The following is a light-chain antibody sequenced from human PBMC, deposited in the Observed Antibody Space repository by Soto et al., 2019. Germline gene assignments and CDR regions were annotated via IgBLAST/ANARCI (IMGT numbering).Light chain of an antibody. CDR2: EVS. V-gene: IGLV2-14*01. Sequence: QSALTQPASVSGSPGQSITISCTGTSNDVGTYNYVSWYQQHPGKAPKLMIYEVSNRPSGVSNRFSGARSGNTASLTISGLQAEDEADYYCSSYTSSSTLVFGTGTKLTVL. CDR1: SNDVGTYNY. CDR3: SSYTSSSTLV. J-gene: IGLJ1*01.